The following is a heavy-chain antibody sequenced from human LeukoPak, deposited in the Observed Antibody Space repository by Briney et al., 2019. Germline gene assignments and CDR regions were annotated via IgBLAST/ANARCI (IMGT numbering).Heavy chain of an antibody. Sequence: GGSLRLSCVASGFPFSSYWMTWVRQAPGKGLEWVANIKQDGSKKSYVDSVKGRFTISRDNAKNSLYLQMNSQRAEDTAIYYCTRVGYIDEGIDYWGQGTLVTVSS. V-gene: IGHV3-7*04. CDR1: GFPFSSYW. D-gene: IGHD5-24*01. CDR2: IKQDGSKK. J-gene: IGHJ4*02. CDR3: TRVGYIDEGIDY.